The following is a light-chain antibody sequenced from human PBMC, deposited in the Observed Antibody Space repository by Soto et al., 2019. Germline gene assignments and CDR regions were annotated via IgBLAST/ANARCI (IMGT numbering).Light chain of an antibody. CDR2: DAS. V-gene: IGKV3-11*01. CDR3: QQRSNWPPIT. J-gene: IGKJ5*01. CDR1: QSISSY. Sequence: ETLFTQSPSHLAFCQRGVDTQHFGASQSISSYLAWYQQKPGQAPRLLIYDASNRATGIPARFSGSGSGTDFTLTISSLEPEDFAVYYCQQRSNWPPITFGQGTRLEIK.